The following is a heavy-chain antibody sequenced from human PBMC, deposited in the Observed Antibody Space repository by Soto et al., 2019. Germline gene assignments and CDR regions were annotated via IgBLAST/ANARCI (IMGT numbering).Heavy chain of an antibody. D-gene: IGHD6-13*01. Sequence: QITLKESGPPLVKPTQTLTLTCTFSGFSLSTRGLGVGWIRQPPGKALEWLALIYWDDDKRYSPSLKTRLTXTXXTAKNQVVLTMTNMDPVDTATYSCAHIGVSRWSDFWGQGTLVTVSS. CDR3: AHIGVSRWSDF. CDR2: IYWDDDK. J-gene: IGHJ4*02. V-gene: IGHV2-5*02. CDR1: GFSLSTRGLG.